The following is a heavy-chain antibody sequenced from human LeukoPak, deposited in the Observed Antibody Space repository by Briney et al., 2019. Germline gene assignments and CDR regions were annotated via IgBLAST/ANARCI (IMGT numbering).Heavy chain of an antibody. Sequence: SETLSLTCTVSGGSISSYYWSWIRQPAGKGLEWIGRIYTSGSTNYNPSLKSRVTMSVDTSKNQFSLKLSSVTAADTAVYYCARVTGYVIEDYFDYWGQGTLVTVSS. V-gene: IGHV4-4*07. CDR3: ARVTGYVIEDYFDY. CDR1: GGSISSYY. CDR2: IYTSGST. D-gene: IGHD3-22*01. J-gene: IGHJ4*02.